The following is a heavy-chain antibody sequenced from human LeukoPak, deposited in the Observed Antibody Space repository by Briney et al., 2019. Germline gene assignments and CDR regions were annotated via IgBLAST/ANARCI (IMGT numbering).Heavy chain of an antibody. CDR2: ISWDGGSI. V-gene: IGHV3-43*01. D-gene: IGHD5-12*01. CDR3: AKVSRTYSGYLNGDYMDV. CDR1: GFIFADYT. J-gene: IGHJ6*03. Sequence: HAGGSLRLSCAASGFIFADYTIHWVRQAPGKGLEWVSLISWDGGSIHYADSVKGRFTISRDNAKNSLYLQMNSLGAEDTAFYYCAKVSRTYSGYLNGDYMDVWGKGTTVTISS.